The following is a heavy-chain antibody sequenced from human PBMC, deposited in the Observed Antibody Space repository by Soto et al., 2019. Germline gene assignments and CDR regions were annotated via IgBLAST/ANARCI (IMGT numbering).Heavy chain of an antibody. CDR2: IYYTGST. J-gene: IGHJ3*02. CDR1: RASISTGVYY. V-gene: IGHV4-31*03. D-gene: IGHD6-6*01. CDR3: ARDSTITPRVFDM. Sequence: PSETLSLTCTVSRASISTGVYYWTWIRQHPGKGLEFIGYIYYTGSTYYNPSLKSRISISIYTSKNQFSLKLTSVTAADTAVYYCARDSTITPRVFDMWGRGTMV.